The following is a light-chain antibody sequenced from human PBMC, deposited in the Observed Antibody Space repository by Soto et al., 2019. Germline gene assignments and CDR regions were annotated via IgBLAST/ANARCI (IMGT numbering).Light chain of an antibody. CDR2: DAS. Sequence: EIVLTQSPATLSLSPGERATLSCSASQNIGIYLAWHQQKPGQAPRLLIYDASNRATGIPARFSGSGSGTDFTLTISSLEPEDSAVYYCQQRRNWPPITFGQGTRLEIK. CDR1: QNIGIY. V-gene: IGKV3-11*01. J-gene: IGKJ5*01. CDR3: QQRRNWPPIT.